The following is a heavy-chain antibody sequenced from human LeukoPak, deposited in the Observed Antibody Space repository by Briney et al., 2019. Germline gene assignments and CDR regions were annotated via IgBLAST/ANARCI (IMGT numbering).Heavy chain of an antibody. Sequence: GGSLRLSCAASGFTFSSYSMNWVRQAPGKGLEWASSISSSSSYIYYADSVKGRFTISRDNAKNSLYLQMNSLRAEDTAVYYCARDRIAVAGRDAFDIWGQGTMVTVSS. CDR2: ISSSSSYI. J-gene: IGHJ3*02. CDR1: GFTFSSYS. D-gene: IGHD6-19*01. V-gene: IGHV3-21*01. CDR3: ARDRIAVAGRDAFDI.